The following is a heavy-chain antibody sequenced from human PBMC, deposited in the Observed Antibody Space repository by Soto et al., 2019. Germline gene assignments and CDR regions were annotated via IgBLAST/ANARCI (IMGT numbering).Heavy chain of an antibody. J-gene: IGHJ4*02. Sequence: QVQLQESGPGLVKPSQTLSLTCTVSGGPISSGSYYWTWIRQHPGKGLEWIGYIYYSGSTYYNSSLNSRVTRSLDTSKSQFSLGLSSVTAADTAVYYCARNRGKNGAFDYWGQGTLVTVSS. CDR2: IYYSGST. CDR1: GGPISSGSYY. D-gene: IGHD3-10*01. V-gene: IGHV4-31*03. CDR3: ARNRGKNGAFDY.